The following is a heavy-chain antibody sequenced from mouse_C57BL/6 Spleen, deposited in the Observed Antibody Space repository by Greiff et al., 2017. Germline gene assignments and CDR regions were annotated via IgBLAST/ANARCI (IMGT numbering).Heavy chain of an antibody. J-gene: IGHJ2*01. CDR1: GYSFTSYY. V-gene: IGHV1-66*01. CDR2: IYPGRGNT. Sequence: QVQLQQSGPELVKPGASMKISCKASGYSFTSYYIHWVKQRPGQGLEWIGWIYPGRGNTKYNEKFKGKATLTADTSSSTAYMQLSSLTSEDSAVYYCARGSLLFDYWGQGTTLTVSS. D-gene: IGHD1-1*01. CDR3: ARGSLLFDY.